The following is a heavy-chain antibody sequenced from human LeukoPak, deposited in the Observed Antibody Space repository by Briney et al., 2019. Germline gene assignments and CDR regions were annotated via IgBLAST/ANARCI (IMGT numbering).Heavy chain of an antibody. CDR3: ASSAFSSRAFEI. J-gene: IGHJ3*02. Sequence: SVKVSCKASGGTFSSNVITWVRQAPGQGLEWMGGISPIFGPANDAQKFQGRVTITTDESTSTVYMELSSLRSEDTAVYYCASSAFSSRAFEIWGQGTMVTVSS. V-gene: IGHV1-69*05. CDR1: GGTFSSNV. D-gene: IGHD6-6*01. CDR2: ISPIFGPA.